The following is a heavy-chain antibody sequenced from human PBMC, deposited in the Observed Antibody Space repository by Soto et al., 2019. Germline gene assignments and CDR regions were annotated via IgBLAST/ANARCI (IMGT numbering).Heavy chain of an antibody. CDR3: SRDWGPSCCNRLGCYAAQFVY. D-gene: IGHD2-2*01. CDR1: GFTFSNYA. V-gene: IGHV3-30*03. Sequence: PGGSLRLSCAASGFTFSNYAMHWVRQAPGKGLEWVAIVSYDGDNEYYADSVRGRFFISRDNSRNTLYLQTSSLRHEDTAVYYCSRDWGPSCCNRLGCYAAQFVYWRERMQVTVSA. J-gene: IGHJ4*02. CDR2: VSYDGDNE.